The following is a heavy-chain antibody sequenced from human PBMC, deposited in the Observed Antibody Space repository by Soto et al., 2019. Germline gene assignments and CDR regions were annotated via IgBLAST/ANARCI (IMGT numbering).Heavy chain of an antibody. CDR3: ARIRVGATTDHYYYYGMDV. J-gene: IGHJ6*02. D-gene: IGHD1-26*01. V-gene: IGHV2-70*01. Sequence: GSGPTPVNPTQTLTLACTFSGFSLSTSGMCVSWIRQPPGKALEWLALIDWDDDKYYSTSLKTRLTISKDTSKNQVVLTMTNMDPVDTATYYCARIRVGATTDHYYYYGMDVWGQGTTVTVSS. CDR1: GFSLSTSGMC. CDR2: IDWDDDK.